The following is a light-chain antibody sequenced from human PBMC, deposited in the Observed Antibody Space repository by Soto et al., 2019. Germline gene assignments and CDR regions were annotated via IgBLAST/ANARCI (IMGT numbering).Light chain of an antibody. Sequence: VLSQSPTTASVSPGVRATLSCRATQSVSSNLAWYLQNLGQAASLLIYGASTRATGIPARFSGSGSGTEFTLTISSLQSEDFAVYYCQQYNNWPRTFGQGTKVEIK. CDR1: QSVSSN. V-gene: IGKV3-15*01. CDR2: GAS. J-gene: IGKJ1*01. CDR3: QQYNNWPRT.